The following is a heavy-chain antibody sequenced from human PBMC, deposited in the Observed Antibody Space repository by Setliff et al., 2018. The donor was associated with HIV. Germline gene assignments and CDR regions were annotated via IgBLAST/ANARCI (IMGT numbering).Heavy chain of an antibody. V-gene: IGHV3-7*01. CDR2: IKQDGSEK. CDR1: GFTFNTYA. D-gene: IGHD6-13*01. J-gene: IGHJ2*01. Sequence: PGGSLRLSCAASGFTFNTYAMSWVRQAPGKGLEWVANIKQDGSEKYYVDSVKGRFTISRDNAKNSLYLQMNSLRAEDTAVYYCARDGIAAAYYWYFDLWGRGTLVTVS. CDR3: ARDGIAAAYYWYFDL.